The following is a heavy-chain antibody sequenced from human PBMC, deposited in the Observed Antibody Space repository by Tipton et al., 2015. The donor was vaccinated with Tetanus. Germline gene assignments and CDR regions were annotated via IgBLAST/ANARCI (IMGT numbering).Heavy chain of an antibody. J-gene: IGHJ3*01. CDR3: ARDREAFDF. CDR2: ICPSDGST. D-gene: IGHD1-26*01. CDR1: GYTFTHYY. V-gene: IGHV1-46*04. Sequence: QSGAEVKKPGASVKVSCKTSGYTFTHYYLHWVRQAPGQGLEWMGMICPSDGSTSYAQKLQGRVTMTRDTPTSTVYMELSSLRSEDTAVYYCARDREAFDFWGQGTMVTVSS.